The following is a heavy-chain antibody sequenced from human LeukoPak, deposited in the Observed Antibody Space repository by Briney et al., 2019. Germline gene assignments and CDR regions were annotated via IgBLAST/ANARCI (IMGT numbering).Heavy chain of an antibody. V-gene: IGHV3-30*14. CDR3: ARTAHHYYYGMDV. J-gene: IGHJ6*02. Sequence: GGSLRLSCAASGFTFSSYAMHWVRQAPGKGLEWVAVISYDGSNKYYADSVKGRFTISRDNSKNTLYLQMNSLRAEDTAVYYCARTAHHYYYGMDVWGQGTTVTVSS. CDR1: GFTFSSYA. CDR2: ISYDGSNK.